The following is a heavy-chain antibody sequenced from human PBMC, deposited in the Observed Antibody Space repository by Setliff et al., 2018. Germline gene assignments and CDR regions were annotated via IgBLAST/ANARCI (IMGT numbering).Heavy chain of an antibody. V-gene: IGHV4-4*07. D-gene: IGHD6-19*01. CDR3: AREQWLDPPGYYYMDV. Sequence: PSETLSLTCTVSVGSISSYYWSWIRQPAGKGLEWIGHIYIGGSASYNPFLKSRVTMSIDTSKNQFSLKLNSVTAADMAVYYCAREQWLDPPGYYYMDVWAKGTTVTVSS. CDR2: IYIGGSA. J-gene: IGHJ6*03. CDR1: VGSISSYY.